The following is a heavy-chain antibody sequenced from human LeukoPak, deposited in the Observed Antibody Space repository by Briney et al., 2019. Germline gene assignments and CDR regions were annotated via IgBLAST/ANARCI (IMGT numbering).Heavy chain of an antibody. Sequence: PGGSLRLSCAASGFTFSSYAMHWVRQAPGKGLEWVAVISYDGSNNYYADSVKGRFTISRDNSKNTLYLQMNSLRAEDTAVYYCAREYCSSTSCYLFYYYYYGMDVWGKGTTVTVSS. V-gene: IGHV3-30*04. CDR3: AREYCSSTSCYLFYYYYYGMDV. CDR2: ISYDGSNN. J-gene: IGHJ6*04. CDR1: GFTFSSYA. D-gene: IGHD2-2*01.